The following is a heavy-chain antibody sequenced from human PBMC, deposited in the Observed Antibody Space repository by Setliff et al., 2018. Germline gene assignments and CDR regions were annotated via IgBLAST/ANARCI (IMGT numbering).Heavy chain of an antibody. D-gene: IGHD3-3*01. Sequence: SETLSLTCAVSGYYISSGYYWSWIRQHPGKGLEWIGYIYHSGSTYYNPSLKSRVTISVDTSKNQFSLKLSSVTAADTAVYYCARLYYNFRSSYFWEHAQFDPWGQGTLVTVSS. CDR3: ARLYYNFRSSYFWEHAQFDP. CDR2: IYHSGST. J-gene: IGHJ5*02. CDR1: GYYISSGYY. V-gene: IGHV4-38-2*01.